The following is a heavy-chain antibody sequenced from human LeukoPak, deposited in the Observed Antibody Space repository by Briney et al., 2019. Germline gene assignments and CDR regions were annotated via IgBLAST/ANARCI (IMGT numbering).Heavy chain of an antibody. CDR1: GGSFSDYY. CDR3: ARGRQDVNMIVVVMAGVSYYLDV. CDR2: MNPSESP. D-gene: IGHD3-22*01. Sequence: SETLSLTCAVYGGSFSDYYWTWIRQTPGKGLEWIGDMNPSESPNYNPSLKSRVTISVDTSKNQFSLKLRSVTAADTAVYYCARGRQDVNMIVVVMAGVSYYLDVWGKGTTVTVS. J-gene: IGHJ6*03. V-gene: IGHV4-34*01.